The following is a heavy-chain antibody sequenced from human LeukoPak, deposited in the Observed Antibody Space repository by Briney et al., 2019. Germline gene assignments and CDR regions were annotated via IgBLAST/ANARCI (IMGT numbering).Heavy chain of an antibody. V-gene: IGHV4-59*01. Sequence: SETLSLTCTVSGGSISSYYWSWIRQPPGKGLEWIGYIYYSGSTNYNPSLKSRVTISVDTSKNQFSLKLSSVTAADTAVYYCSRTNYDYVWGSRHTWFDPWGQGTLVTVSS. D-gene: IGHD3-16*01. CDR3: SRTNYDYVWGSRHTWFDP. J-gene: IGHJ5*02. CDR1: GGSISSYY. CDR2: IYYSGST.